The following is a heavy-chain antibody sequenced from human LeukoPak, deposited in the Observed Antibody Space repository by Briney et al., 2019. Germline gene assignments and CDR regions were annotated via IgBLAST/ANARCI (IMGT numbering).Heavy chain of an antibody. V-gene: IGHV3-23*01. CDR3: AKDRLPGYYDSSGYAYFDY. CDR2: ISGSGGST. Sequence: GESLRLSCAASGFTVSTYYMSWVRQAPGKGLEWVSAISGSGGSTYYADSVKGRFTISRDNSKNTLYLQMNSLRAEDTAVYYCAKDRLPGYYDSSGYAYFDYWGQGTLVTVSS. J-gene: IGHJ4*02. D-gene: IGHD3-22*01. CDR1: GFTVSTYY.